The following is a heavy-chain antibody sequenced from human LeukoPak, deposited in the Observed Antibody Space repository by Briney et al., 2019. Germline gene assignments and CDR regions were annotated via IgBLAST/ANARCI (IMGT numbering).Heavy chain of an antibody. CDR3: TTFES. Sequence: GGSLTLSCAASGLSFSNAWMSWVRQAPGKGLEWVGRTKSKTDGATTDYAAHVKGRFTISTDDSQNTLYLQMNSLKTEDTAVYYCTTFESWGQGTLVTVSS. J-gene: IGHJ4*02. CDR2: TKSKTDGATT. CDR1: GLSFSNAW. V-gene: IGHV3-15*01.